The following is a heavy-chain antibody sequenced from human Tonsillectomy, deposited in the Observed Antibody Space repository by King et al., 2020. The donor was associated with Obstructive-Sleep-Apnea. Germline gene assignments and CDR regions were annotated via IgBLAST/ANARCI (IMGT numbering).Heavy chain of an antibody. V-gene: IGHV3-21*01. Sequence: VQLVESGGGLVKPGGSLRLSCVASGFTFNSHTMNWFRQAPGKGLEWFSCISSSSNIYYADSVKGRFTISRDNAKNSVFLQMDSLRAEDTAVYYCARDRWTTTTYDAFDIWGQGTMVIVSS. CDR2: ISSSSNI. J-gene: IGHJ3*02. CDR3: ARDRWTTTTYDAFDI. CDR1: GFTFNSHT. D-gene: IGHD3/OR15-3a*01.